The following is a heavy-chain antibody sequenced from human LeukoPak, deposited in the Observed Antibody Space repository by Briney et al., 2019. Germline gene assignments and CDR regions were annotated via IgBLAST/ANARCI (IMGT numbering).Heavy chain of an antibody. Sequence: GGSLRLSCAASGFTFSSYGMHWVRQAPGKGLEWVAVISSDGSNKNYADSVKGRFTISRDNSKNTLYLQMNSLRAEDTAVYYCAKGGGMAYYFDYWGQGSLVTVSS. CDR2: ISSDGSNK. V-gene: IGHV3-33*06. CDR3: AKGGGMAYYFDY. J-gene: IGHJ4*02. CDR1: GFTFSSYG. D-gene: IGHD5-24*01.